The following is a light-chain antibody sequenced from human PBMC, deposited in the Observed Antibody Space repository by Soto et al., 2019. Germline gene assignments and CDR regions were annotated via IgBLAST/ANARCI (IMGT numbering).Light chain of an antibody. CDR1: SNDIGGYIY. Sequence: QSALTQPASVSGSPGQSITISCTGTSNDIGGYIYVSWYQQAPGKAPKLIIYDVSNRPSGVSNRFSGSKSGNTASLTISGLQADDEADYYCSSYTGSDVVIFGGGTKLTVL. V-gene: IGLV2-14*01. J-gene: IGLJ2*01. CDR3: SSYTGSDVVI. CDR2: DVS.